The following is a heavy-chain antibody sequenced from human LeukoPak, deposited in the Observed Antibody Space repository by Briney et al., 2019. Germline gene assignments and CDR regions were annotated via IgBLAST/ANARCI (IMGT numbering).Heavy chain of an antibody. CDR1: GFTFSNSA. D-gene: IGHD1-26*01. Sequence: SVKVSCKTSGFTFSNSAIQWVRQARGQRLEWIGWIIVGSGRTHYAQNLQERITITRDMSTNTAYMELGGLRPDDTAVYYCAAELYSGTYGRCCSFAFWGQGTQVTVSS. CDR3: AAELYSGTYGRCCSFAF. CDR2: IIVGSGRT. J-gene: IGHJ4*02. V-gene: IGHV1-58*02.